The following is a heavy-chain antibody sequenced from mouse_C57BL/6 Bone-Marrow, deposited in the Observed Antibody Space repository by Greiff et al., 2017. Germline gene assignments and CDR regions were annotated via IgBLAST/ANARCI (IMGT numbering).Heavy chain of an antibody. CDR1: GFNITDSY. Sequence: VQLKQSGAELVRPGASVKLSCTASGFNITDSYMHWVKQRPEQGLEWMRRIDPEDSDTEYAPKFQGKATMTADTYSNTVYLQRSSLTSEDTAVYYCRWLLYAMDYWGQGTSVTVSS. D-gene: IGHD2-3*01. J-gene: IGHJ4*01. CDR2: IDPEDSDT. CDR3: RWLLYAMDY. V-gene: IGHV14-1*01.